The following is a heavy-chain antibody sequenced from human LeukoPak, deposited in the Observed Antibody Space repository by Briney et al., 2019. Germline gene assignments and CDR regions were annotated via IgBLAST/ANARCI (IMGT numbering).Heavy chain of an antibody. D-gene: IGHD2-15*01. J-gene: IGHJ4*02. CDR1: GYTFTSYD. CDR3: ARGRGRRVEWWSSGDY. V-gene: IGHV1-8*01. CDR2: MNPNSGNT. Sequence: ASVKVSCKASGYTFTSYDINWVRQATGQGLEWMGWMNPNSGNTGYAQKFQRRVTLTRNTSISTAYMELSSLRSEDTAVYYCARGRGRRVEWWSSGDYWGQGTLVTVSS.